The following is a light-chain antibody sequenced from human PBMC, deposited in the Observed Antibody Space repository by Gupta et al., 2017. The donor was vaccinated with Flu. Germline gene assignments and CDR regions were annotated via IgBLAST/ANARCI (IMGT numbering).Light chain of an antibody. J-gene: IGLJ3*02. V-gene: IGLV2-14*01. CDR1: SSNGGSHNY. CDR2: EVS. CDR3: SSFTNTYTWV. Sequence: QSALAQPASVSGSPGQSITIFCTGTSSNGGSHNYVSWYQQHPDKDPRLMIYEVSRRAAGVATRFSGSKSGNAASLTISAREADDEADYYCSSFTNTYTWVFGEGTRLTVL.